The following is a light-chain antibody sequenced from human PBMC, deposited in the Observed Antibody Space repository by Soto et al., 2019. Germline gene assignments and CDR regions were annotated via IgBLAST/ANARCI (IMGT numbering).Light chain of an antibody. CDR1: QSVSSY. Sequence: EIVLTQSPATLSLSPGERATLSCRASQSVSSYLAWYQQKPGQAPRLLIYDASNRATGIPARFSGSGSGTNFTLTISSLEPEDFAVYYCQQRINWPPTFGEGT. J-gene: IGKJ5*01. CDR3: QQRINWPPT. V-gene: IGKV3-11*01. CDR2: DAS.